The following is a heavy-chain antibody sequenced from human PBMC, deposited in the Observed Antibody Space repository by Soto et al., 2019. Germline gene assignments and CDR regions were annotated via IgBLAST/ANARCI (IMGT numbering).Heavy chain of an antibody. CDR2: MNPNSGNT. V-gene: IGHV1-8*01. CDR1: GHTFTSYD. D-gene: IGHD5-12*01. CDR3: ARVGFKSRRDGYNNFDY. J-gene: IGHJ4*02. Sequence: ASVKVSCKASGHTFTSYDINWVRQATGQGLEWMGWMNPNSGNTGYAQKFQGRVTMTRNTSISTAYMELSSLRSEDTAVYYCARVGFKSRRDGYNNFDYWGQGTLVTVSS.